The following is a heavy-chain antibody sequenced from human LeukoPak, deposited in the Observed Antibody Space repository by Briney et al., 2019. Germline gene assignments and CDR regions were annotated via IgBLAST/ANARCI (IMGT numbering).Heavy chain of an antibody. Sequence: SETLSLTCTVSGASISSYYWSCIQQPAGKGLEWIGRIYTSGSTNYNPPLKSRVTMSVDTSKNQFSLKLSSVTAADTAVYYCARVVGATYDAFDIWGQGTMVTVSS. J-gene: IGHJ3*02. V-gene: IGHV4-4*07. CDR1: GASISSYY. D-gene: IGHD1-26*01. CDR2: IYTSGST. CDR3: ARVVGATYDAFDI.